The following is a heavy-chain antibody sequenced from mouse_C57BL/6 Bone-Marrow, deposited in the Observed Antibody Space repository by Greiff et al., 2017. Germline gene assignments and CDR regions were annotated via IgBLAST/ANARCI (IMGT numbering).Heavy chain of an antibody. CDR1: GYTFTSYG. J-gene: IGHJ2*01. D-gene: IGHD2-3*01. V-gene: IGHV1-81*01. CDR3: AREGEIYDGYFDY. Sequence: VQLVESGAELARPGASVKLSCKASGYTFTSYGISWVKQRTGQGLEWIGEIYPRSGNTYYNEKFKGKATLTADKSSSTAYMELRSLTSEDSAVYFCAREGEIYDGYFDYWGQGTTLTVAS. CDR2: IYPRSGNT.